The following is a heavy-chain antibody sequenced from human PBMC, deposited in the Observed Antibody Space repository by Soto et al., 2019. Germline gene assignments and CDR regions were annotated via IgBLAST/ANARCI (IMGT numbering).Heavy chain of an antibody. CDR2: IYYSGST. J-gene: IGHJ4*02. CDR3: ASHIQLHPHYYFDY. V-gene: IGHV4-30-4*01. CDR1: GGSISSGDYY. D-gene: IGHD5-18*01. Sequence: PSETLSLTCTVPGGSISSGDYYWSWIRQPPGKGLEWIGYIYYSGSTYYNPSLKSRVTISVDTSKNQFSLKLSSVTAADTAVYYCASHIQLHPHYYFDYWGQGTLVTVSS.